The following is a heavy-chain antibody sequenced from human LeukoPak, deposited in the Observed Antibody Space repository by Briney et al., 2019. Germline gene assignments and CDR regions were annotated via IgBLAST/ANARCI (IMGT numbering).Heavy chain of an antibody. CDR1: GGSISSYY. CDR2: IYYSGST. Sequence: SETLSLTCTVSGGSISSYYWSWIRQPPGKGLEWIGNIYYSGSTNYNPSHKSRVTISVDTSKNQFSLKLSSVTAADTAVYYCARGSPFTIFGVVNRGNYYMDVWGRGTTVTVSS. V-gene: IGHV4-59*01. CDR3: ARGSPFTIFGVVNRGNYYMDV. D-gene: IGHD3-3*01. J-gene: IGHJ6*03.